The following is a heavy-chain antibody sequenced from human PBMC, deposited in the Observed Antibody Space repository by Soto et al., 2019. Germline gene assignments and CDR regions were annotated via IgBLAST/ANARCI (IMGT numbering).Heavy chain of an antibody. D-gene: IGHD1-1*01. CDR1: GYTLTSHH. Sequence: QVHLVQSGAEVKKPGASMKVSCTASGYTLTSHHVHWVRQAPGRRLEWMGSINPANGVAQYTARFQGRVIMASDTSTSTVYMELRCLSPEDAAIFYFARGGGVGLEGSAAFDIWCQGTMVTVSS. V-gene: IGHV1-46*01. CDR2: INPANGVA. CDR3: ARGGGVGLEGSAAFDI. J-gene: IGHJ3*02.